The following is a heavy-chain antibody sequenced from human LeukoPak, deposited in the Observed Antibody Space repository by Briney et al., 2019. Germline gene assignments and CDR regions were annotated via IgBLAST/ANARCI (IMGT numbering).Heavy chain of an antibody. CDR2: ISSNGGST. CDR1: GFTFSDYN. Sequence: GGSLRLSCAASGFTFSDYNMHWVRQAPGRGLEYVSAISSNGGSTYYGDSVKGRFTISRDNSKNTLYLQMSSLRAEDTAVYYCVKARGIQLWLPGDYWGQGTLVTVSS. V-gene: IGHV3-64D*09. CDR3: VKARGIQLWLPGDY. J-gene: IGHJ4*02. D-gene: IGHD5-18*01.